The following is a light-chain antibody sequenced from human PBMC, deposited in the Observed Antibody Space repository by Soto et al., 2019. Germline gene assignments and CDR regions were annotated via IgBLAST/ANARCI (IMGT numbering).Light chain of an antibody. CDR3: SSYTSSSPYV. CDR2: EVS. V-gene: IGLV2-14*01. Sequence: QSALTQPASVSGSPGQSITISCTGISSDVGGYNYVSWYQHHPGKAPKLMIYEVSNRPSGVSNRFSGSKSGNTASLTISGLQAEDEAEYYCSSYTSSSPYVFGTGTKLTVL. CDR1: SSDVGGYNY. J-gene: IGLJ1*01.